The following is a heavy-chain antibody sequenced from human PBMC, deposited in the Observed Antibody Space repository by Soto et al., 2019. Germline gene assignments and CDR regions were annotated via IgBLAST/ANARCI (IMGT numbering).Heavy chain of an antibody. CDR2: IIPIFGTA. CDR1: GGTFSSYA. J-gene: IGHJ4*02. D-gene: IGHD6-19*01. CDR3: ARGFRERAPQRRGWDNRQTGYFDY. V-gene: IGHV1-69*12. Sequence: QVQLVQSGAEVKKPGSSVKVSCKASGGTFSSYAISWVRQAPGQGLEWMGGIIPIFGTANYAQKFQGRVTITADESTSTAYMELSSLRSEDTAVYYCARGFRERAPQRRGWDNRQTGYFDYWGQGTLVTVSS.